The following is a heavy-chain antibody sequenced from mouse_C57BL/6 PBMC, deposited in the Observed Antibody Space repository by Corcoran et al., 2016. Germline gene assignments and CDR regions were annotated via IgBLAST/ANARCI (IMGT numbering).Heavy chain of an antibody. Sequence: QIQLVQYGPELKKPGETVKIYCKASGYTFTTYGMSWVKKAPGKGLKWMGWINTYSGVPTYADDFKGRFAFSLETSASTAYLQINNLKNEDTATYFCASYYGSSPYYFDYWGQGTTLTVSS. CDR2: INTYSGVP. CDR3: ASYYGSSPYYFDY. D-gene: IGHD1-1*01. J-gene: IGHJ2*01. CDR1: GYTFTTYG. V-gene: IGHV9-3*01.